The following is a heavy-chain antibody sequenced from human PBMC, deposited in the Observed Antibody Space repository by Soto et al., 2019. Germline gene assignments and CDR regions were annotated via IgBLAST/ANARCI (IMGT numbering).Heavy chain of an antibody. V-gene: IGHV1-3*01. J-gene: IGHJ6*02. CDR1: GYTFSTYA. CDR2: INGGNGHT. CDR3: ARGKGMEENYYYYGMDV. Sequence: QVQVVQSGAEVKKPGASAKVSCKASGYTFSTYALHWVRQAPGQGLEWMGWINGGNGHTRYSQKFKDRVTISRDTPASTAYMELSGLRSEDTAVYYCARGKGMEENYYYYGMDVWGQGTTVTVSS. D-gene: IGHD1-1*01.